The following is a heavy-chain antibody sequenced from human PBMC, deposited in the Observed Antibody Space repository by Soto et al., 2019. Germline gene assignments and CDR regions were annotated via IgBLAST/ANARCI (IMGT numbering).Heavy chain of an antibody. CDR1: GYIFTNYG. Sequence: QVQLAESGGGVVQPGGSLSLSCVTSGYIFTNYGIHCVRQAPGKGLEWVAVIWLDGSRKHYADSVTGRCTISRDNSKNAVDLEMNSLRDEDTGVYYCARGPRNSDYALIASWGQRTQVTVSS. CDR3: ARGPRNSDYALIAS. D-gene: IGHD5-12*01. CDR2: IWLDGSRK. J-gene: IGHJ4*02. V-gene: IGHV3-33*01.